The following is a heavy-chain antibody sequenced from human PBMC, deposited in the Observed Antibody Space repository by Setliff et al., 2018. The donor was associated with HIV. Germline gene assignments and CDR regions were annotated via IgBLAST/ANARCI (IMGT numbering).Heavy chain of an antibody. V-gene: IGHV3-48*03. Sequence: PGGSLRLSCAASGFTVSTYEMNWVRQAPGKGLEWVSHIHPSGNIIYYADSVKGRFSISRDNAKNSLYLQMNGLRADDTAVYYCASMVGSELANYYYYYMDVWGKGTTVTVSS. CDR1: GFTVSTYE. D-gene: IGHD2-15*01. CDR3: ASMVGSELANYYYYYMDV. CDR2: IHPSGNII. J-gene: IGHJ6*03.